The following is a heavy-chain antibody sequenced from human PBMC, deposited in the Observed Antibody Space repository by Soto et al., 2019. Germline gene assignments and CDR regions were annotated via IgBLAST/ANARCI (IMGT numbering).Heavy chain of an antibody. CDR1: GFTFTSYA. CDR2: ISGGGGNR. V-gene: IGHV3-23*01. J-gene: IGHJ4*02. Sequence: GGSLRLSCAASGFTFTSYAMSWVRQAPGKGLEWVSAISGGGGNRYYADSVKGRITISRDNSENTLYLQINSLRAEDTAVYYCAKLASYDFWSGYGFFDYWGQGTLVTVSS. CDR3: AKLASYDFWSGYGFFDY. D-gene: IGHD3-3*01.